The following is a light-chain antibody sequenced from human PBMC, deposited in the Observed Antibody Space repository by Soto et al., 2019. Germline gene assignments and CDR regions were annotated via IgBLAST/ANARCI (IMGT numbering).Light chain of an antibody. CDR1: QSVSSN. Sequence: EIVRTHSPASLSGSAGEMATLSFRASQSVSSNLAWYQQKPGQAPRLLIYGASTRATGIPARFSGSGSGTEFTLTISSLQSEDFAVYYCQQYNNWPRGTFGQGTKVDIK. CDR2: GAS. J-gene: IGKJ1*01. V-gene: IGKV3-15*01. CDR3: QQYNNWPRGT.